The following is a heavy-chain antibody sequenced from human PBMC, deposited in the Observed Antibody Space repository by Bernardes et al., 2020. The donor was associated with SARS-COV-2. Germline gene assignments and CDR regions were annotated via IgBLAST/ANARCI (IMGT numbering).Heavy chain of an antibody. CDR2: INHSGST. D-gene: IGHD3-9*01. CDR1: GGSFSGYY. V-gene: IGHV4-34*01. CDR3: ARGLRQRYFDWSYYFDY. J-gene: IGHJ4*02. Sequence: SETLSVTCAVYGGSFSGYYWSWIRQPPGKGLEWIGEINHSGSTNYNPSLKSRVTISVDTSKNQFSLKLSSVTAADTAVYYCARGLRQRYFDWSYYFDYWGQGTLVTVSS.